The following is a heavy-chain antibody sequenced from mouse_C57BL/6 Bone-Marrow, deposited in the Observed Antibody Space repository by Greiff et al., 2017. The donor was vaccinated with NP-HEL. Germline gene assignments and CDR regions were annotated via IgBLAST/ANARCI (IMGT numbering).Heavy chain of an antibody. V-gene: IGHV1-64*01. J-gene: IGHJ1*03. CDR1: GYTFTSYW. CDR3: ASRRPCDGYYVGWYFDV. D-gene: IGHD2-3*01. Sequence: QVQLQQPGAELVKPGASVKLSCKASGYTFTSYWMHWVKQRPGQGLEWIGMIHPNSGSTNYNEKLKSKATLTVDKSSSTAYMQLSSLTSEDFAVYYCASRRPCDGYYVGWYFDVWGTGTTVTVSS. CDR2: IHPNSGST.